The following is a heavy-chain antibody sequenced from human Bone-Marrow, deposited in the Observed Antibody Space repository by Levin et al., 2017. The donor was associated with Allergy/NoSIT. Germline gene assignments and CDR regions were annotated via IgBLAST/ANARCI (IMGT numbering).Heavy chain of an antibody. CDR2: VYPGDADT. D-gene: IGHD3-22*01. Sequence: LGESLKISCKSSGYNYPDYWIGWVRQMPGKGLEFMGSVYPGDADTRYSPSFQGQVTISVDKSTTTAYLQWSSLKASDTAMYYCARTLWDFHYDGSGSFAYYQYGMDVWGQGTTVTVSS. J-gene: IGHJ6*02. V-gene: IGHV5-51*01. CDR3: ARTLWDFHYDGSGSFAYYQYGMDV. CDR1: GYNYPDYW.